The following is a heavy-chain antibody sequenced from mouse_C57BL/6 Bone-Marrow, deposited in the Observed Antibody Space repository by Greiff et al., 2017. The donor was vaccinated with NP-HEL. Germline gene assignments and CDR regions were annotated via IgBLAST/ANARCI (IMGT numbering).Heavy chain of an antibody. CDR1: GYTFTSYG. Sequence: VQLQQSGAELARPGASVKLSCKASGYTFTSYGVSWVKQRTGQGLEWIGEIYPRSGNTYYNEKFKGKATLTADKSSSTAYMDLRSLTSEDSAVYCCVREPDYYGSSYGAMDNWGQGTSVTVSS. CDR2: IYPRSGNT. D-gene: IGHD1-1*01. CDR3: VREPDYYGSSYGAMDN. J-gene: IGHJ4*01. V-gene: IGHV1-81*01.